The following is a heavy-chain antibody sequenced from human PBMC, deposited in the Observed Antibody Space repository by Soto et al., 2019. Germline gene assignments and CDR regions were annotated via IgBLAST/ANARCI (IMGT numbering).Heavy chain of an antibody. CDR3: ARGKGRNNPDNFDY. J-gene: IGHJ4*02. Sequence: GESLKISCKGSGYSFTSYWISWVRQMPEKGLEWMWRIDPSDSYTNYSPSFQGHVTISADKSISTAYLQWSSLKASDTAMYYCARGKGRNNPDNFDYWGQGTLVTVSS. CDR1: GYSFTSYW. V-gene: IGHV5-10-1*01. D-gene: IGHD1-20*01. CDR2: IDPSDSYT.